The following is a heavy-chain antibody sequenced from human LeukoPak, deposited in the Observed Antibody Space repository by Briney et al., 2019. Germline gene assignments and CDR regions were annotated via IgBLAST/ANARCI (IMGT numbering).Heavy chain of an antibody. CDR2: ISAYNGNT. J-gene: IGHJ4*02. D-gene: IGHD3-3*01. Sequence: ASVKVSCKASGYTFTSYGISWVRQAPGQGLEWMGWISAYNGNTNYAQKLQGRVTMTTDTSTSTAYMELRSLRSDDTAVYYCARDVAPFFWSGYRSSFDYWGQGTLVTVSS. V-gene: IGHV1-18*01. CDR1: GYTFTSYG. CDR3: ARDVAPFFWSGYRSSFDY.